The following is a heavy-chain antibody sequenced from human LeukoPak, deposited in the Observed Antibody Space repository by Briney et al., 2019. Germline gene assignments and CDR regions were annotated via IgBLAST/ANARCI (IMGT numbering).Heavy chain of an antibody. CDR1: GFTFSNYA. CDR3: ARDHYSGSESYRGLAC. CDR2: ISYDGNYK. V-gene: IGHV3-30*09. D-gene: IGHD3-10*01. Sequence: PGRSLRLSCAASGFTFSNYAMHWVRQAPGKGLEWVAIISYDGNYKYYAGSVKGRFAISRDNSKNTLYLQMNSLRPEDTAVYYCARDHYSGSESYRGLACWGQGTLVTVSS. J-gene: IGHJ4*02.